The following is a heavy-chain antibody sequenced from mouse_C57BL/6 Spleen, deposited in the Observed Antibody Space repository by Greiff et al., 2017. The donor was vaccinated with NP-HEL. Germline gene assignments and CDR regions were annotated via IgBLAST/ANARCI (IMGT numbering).Heavy chain of an antibody. J-gene: IGHJ4*01. V-gene: IGHV1-47*01. D-gene: IGHD2-4*01. CDR2: FHPYNDDT. CDR1: GYTFTTYP. Sequence: VQLQQSGAELVKPGASVKMSCKASGYTFTTYPIEWMKQNHGKSLEWIGNFHPYNDDTKYNEKFKGKATLTVEQSSSTVYLELSRLTSDDSAVYYCARGIYYDYDGAMDYWGQGTSVTVSS. CDR3: ARGIYYDYDGAMDY.